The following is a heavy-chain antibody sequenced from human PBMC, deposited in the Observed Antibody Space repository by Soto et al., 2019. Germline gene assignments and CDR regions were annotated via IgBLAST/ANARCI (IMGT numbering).Heavy chain of an antibody. V-gene: IGHV4-30-4*08. CDR3: AREEAEGEREYYALAD. J-gene: IGHJ6*02. CDR1: GGSISSEDYH. Sequence: QVLLQQSGPGLVEPSQTLSLTCAVSGGSISSEDYHWTWIRQSPGKGLEWIGYIHYTGAVMYNPSFTSCITMYVEKYKKKLYLQLTSVTAADTAVYFCAREEAEGEREYYALADWGQGTTVTVSS. CDR2: IHYTGAV. D-gene: IGHD3-16*01.